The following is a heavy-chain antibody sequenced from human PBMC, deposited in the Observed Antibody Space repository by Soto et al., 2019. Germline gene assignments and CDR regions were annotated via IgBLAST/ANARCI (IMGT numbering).Heavy chain of an antibody. CDR3: ATLNRIEGMAV. D-gene: IGHD2-15*01. Sequence: SETLCLTCSFSVYSISSFHSWGCIRHPPGKWLEWIGIIFHTVVTYYNPSLKSRVTFSVDTSKNQFSLKLSSVTAADTAVYFCATLNRIEGMAVWGKGXKATV. J-gene: IGHJ6*04. V-gene: IGHV4-38-2*01. CDR2: IFHTVVT. CDR1: VYSISSFHS.